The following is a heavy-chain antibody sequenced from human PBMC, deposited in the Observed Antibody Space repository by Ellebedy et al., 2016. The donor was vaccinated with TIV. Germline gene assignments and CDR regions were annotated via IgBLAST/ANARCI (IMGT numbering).Heavy chain of an antibody. Sequence: MPGGSLRLSCTVSGGSISSYYWSWIRQPPGKGLEWIGYIYYSGSTTYNPSLKSRVTIAVDTSKKQISLKLSSVTAADTAVYYCARSSGWDRFDYWGQGTLVTVSS. V-gene: IGHV4-59*01. D-gene: IGHD6-19*01. J-gene: IGHJ4*02. CDR3: ARSSGWDRFDY. CDR1: GGSISSYY. CDR2: IYYSGST.